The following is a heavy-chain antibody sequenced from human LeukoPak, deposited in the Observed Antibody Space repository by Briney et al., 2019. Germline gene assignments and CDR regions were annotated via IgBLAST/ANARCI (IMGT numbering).Heavy chain of an antibody. CDR1: GGSISSSSYY. Sequence: SETLSLTCTVSGGSISSSSYYWGWIRQPPGKGLEWIGSIYYSGSTYYNPSLKSRVTISVDTSKNQFSLKLSSVTAADTAVYYCARDTSSSWYNYYYYYGMDVWGQGTTVTVSS. V-gene: IGHV4-39*07. J-gene: IGHJ6*02. CDR3: ARDTSSSWYNYYYYYGMDV. D-gene: IGHD6-13*01. CDR2: IYYSGST.